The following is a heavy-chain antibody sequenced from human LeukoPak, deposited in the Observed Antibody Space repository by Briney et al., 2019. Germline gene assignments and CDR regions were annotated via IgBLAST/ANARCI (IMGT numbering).Heavy chain of an antibody. J-gene: IGHJ4*02. V-gene: IGHV1-46*01. CDR2: INPSGGST. D-gene: IGHD2-21*02. CDR1: GYTFTSHY. Sequence: ASVKVSCRASGYTFTSHYMHWVRQAPGQGPEWMGIINPSGGSTSYAQKFQGRVTMTRDTSTSTVYMELSSLRSEDTAVYYCARVDCGGDCYPDYWGQGTLVTVSS. CDR3: ARVDCGGDCYPDY.